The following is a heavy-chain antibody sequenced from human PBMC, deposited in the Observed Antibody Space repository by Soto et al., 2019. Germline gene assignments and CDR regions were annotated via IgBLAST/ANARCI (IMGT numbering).Heavy chain of an antibody. CDR2: IHYSGST. J-gene: IGHJ4*02. CDR1: GDSISRNAYY. D-gene: IGHD3-10*01. V-gene: IGHV4-39*01. CDR3: ARQAYFGSGNYFPTGY. Sequence: QLQLQESGPGLVKPSETLSLTCTVSGDSISRNAYYWDWIRQPPGKGLEWIGSIHYSGSTFYNPSLKSRVTMSVDTSKNQFSLKLNSVTAADTAVFYCARQAYFGSGNYFPTGYWGQGTLVTVSS.